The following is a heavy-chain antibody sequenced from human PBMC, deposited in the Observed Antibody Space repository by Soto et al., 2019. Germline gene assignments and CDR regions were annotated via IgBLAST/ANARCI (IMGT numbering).Heavy chain of an antibody. J-gene: IGHJ4*02. CDR3: AKVRLAGEFDH. CDR1: GFTFSNYA. Sequence: DVQLVDSGGGLVQPGGSLRLSCAASGFTFSNYAMSWVRQAPGKGLEWVSLVSATAGTTYYTDSVKGRFTISRDNSRNTGYLQMNGLRGDDRAVYYCAKVRLAGEFDHGGRETLSTVPS. CDR2: VSATAGTT. D-gene: IGHD3-16*01. V-gene: IGHV3-23*04.